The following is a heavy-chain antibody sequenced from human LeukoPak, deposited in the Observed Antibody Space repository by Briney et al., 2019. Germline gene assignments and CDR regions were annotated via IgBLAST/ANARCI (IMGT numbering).Heavy chain of an antibody. Sequence: GGSLRLSCAASGFTFSSYGMHWVRQAPGKGLEWVAVISYDGSNKYYADSVKGRFTLSRDNAENSLYLQMNSLRAEDTAFYYCAKDLKAVAGALGYFDYWGQGTLVTVSS. V-gene: IGHV3-30*18. D-gene: IGHD6-19*01. CDR2: ISYDGSNK. CDR1: GFTFSSYG. CDR3: AKDLKAVAGALGYFDY. J-gene: IGHJ4*02.